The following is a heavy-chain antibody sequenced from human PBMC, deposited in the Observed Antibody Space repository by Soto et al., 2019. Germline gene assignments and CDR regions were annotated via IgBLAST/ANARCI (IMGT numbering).Heavy chain of an antibody. CDR1: GNTFRNYA. J-gene: IGHJ5*02. D-gene: IGHD4-4*01. CDR3: ATTYSNLPNTWFAP. Sequence: GASVKLSCTASGNTFRNYAIHWVRQAPGQSLEWMGWIQGGNGNTKYSQRFQGRLTFTRDTSTDTAYMELSSLRSEDTAGYYCATTYSNLPNTWFAPWAQGTLVTVSP. V-gene: IGHV1-3*01. CDR2: IQGGNGNT.